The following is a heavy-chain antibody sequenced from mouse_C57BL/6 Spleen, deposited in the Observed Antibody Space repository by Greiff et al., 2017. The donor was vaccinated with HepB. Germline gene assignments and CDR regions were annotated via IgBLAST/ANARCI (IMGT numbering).Heavy chain of an antibody. D-gene: IGHD1-1*01. CDR1: GYAFSSYW. J-gene: IGHJ2*01. CDR2: IYPGDGDT. CDR3: ARSGGSPYFDY. V-gene: IGHV1-80*01. Sequence: KQSGAELVKPGASVKISCKASGYAFSSYWMNWVKQRPGKGLEWIGQIYPGDGDTNYNGKFKGKATLTADKSSSTAYMQLSSLTSEDSAVYFCARSGGSPYFDYWGQGTTLTVSS.